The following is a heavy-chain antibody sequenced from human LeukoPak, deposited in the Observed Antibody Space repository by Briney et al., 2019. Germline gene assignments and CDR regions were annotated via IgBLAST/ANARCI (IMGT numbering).Heavy chain of an antibody. CDR1: GFTFSSYW. CDR3: ARDMSSSWGFDL. J-gene: IGHJ2*01. Sequence: GGSLRLSCAASGFTFSSYWMHWVRQASGKGLVWVSRINSDGSSTSYADSVKGRFTISRDNAKNTLYLQMNSLRAEDTAVYYCARDMSSSWGFDLWGRGTLVTVSS. V-gene: IGHV3-74*01. CDR2: INSDGSST. D-gene: IGHD6-13*01.